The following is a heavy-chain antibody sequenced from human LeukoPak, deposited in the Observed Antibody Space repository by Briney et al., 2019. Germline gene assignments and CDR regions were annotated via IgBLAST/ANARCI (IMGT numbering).Heavy chain of an antibody. CDR3: ARGWEGYFDY. CDR1: GFTFSSYW. V-gene: IGHV3-74*01. Sequence: GGSLRLSCAASGFTFSSYWMHWVRQAPGKGLVWVSLINSDGSSTSYADSVKGRFTISRDNAKNTLYLQMNSLRAEDTAVYYCARGWEGYFDYWGQGTLVTVSS. J-gene: IGHJ4*02. CDR2: INSDGSST. D-gene: IGHD1-26*01.